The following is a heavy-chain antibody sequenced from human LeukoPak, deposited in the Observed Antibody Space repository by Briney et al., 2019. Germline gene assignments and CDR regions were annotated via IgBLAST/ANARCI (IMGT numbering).Heavy chain of an antibody. CDR1: GFTFGDHV. D-gene: IGHD3-10*01. CDR2: INGDGTGA. CDR3: AKGQRSGTYYNAFDY. V-gene: IGHV3-43*02. J-gene: IGHJ4*02. Sequence: GGSLRLSCAASGFTFGDHVMYWARQAPGRGLEWVSLINGDGTGAKYADSVRGRVTISRDNSKNSLYLQMNSLRTEDTALYYCAKGQRSGTYYNAFDYLGQGTLVTVSS.